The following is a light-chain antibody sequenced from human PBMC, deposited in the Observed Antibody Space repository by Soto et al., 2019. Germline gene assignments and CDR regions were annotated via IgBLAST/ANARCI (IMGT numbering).Light chain of an antibody. Sequence: QSVLTQPPSASGTPGQRVTISCFGSSSNIGNNYVYWYQHLPGTAPKLIIYGNNMRPSGVPDRLSGSKSGTSASLAISGLRPEDEADYYCATWDDSLSGVVFGGGTKVTVL. CDR2: GNN. V-gene: IGLV1-47*02. CDR1: SSNIGNNY. CDR3: ATWDDSLSGVV. J-gene: IGLJ2*01.